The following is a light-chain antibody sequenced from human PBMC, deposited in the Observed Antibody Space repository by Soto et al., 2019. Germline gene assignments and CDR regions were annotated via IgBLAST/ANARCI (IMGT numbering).Light chain of an antibody. CDR3: QQYCGSPRT. J-gene: IGKJ1*01. CDR2: GAS. CDR1: QSVSSNY. V-gene: IGKV3-20*01. Sequence: EMVLTQSPGTLSLSPGDRATLSCRASQSVSSNYLAWYQQKSGQAPRLLIYGASSRATGIPDRFSGSGSGTDFTLTISRLEPEDFAVYYCQQYCGSPRTFGQGTKVEIK.